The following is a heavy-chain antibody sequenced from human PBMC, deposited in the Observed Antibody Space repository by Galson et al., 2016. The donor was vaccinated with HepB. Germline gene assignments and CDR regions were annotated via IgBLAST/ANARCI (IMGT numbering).Heavy chain of an antibody. D-gene: IGHD3-3*01. CDR2: INGGNGDT. J-gene: IGHJ5*02. Sequence: SVKVSCKASGYIFSNFPMHWVRQAPGQRLEWMGWINGGNGDTRYSQKFQGRITITRDTSATTVYLELSSLTSEDTAVYYCARAPGRRTVRMKGLRLKEEWGESTPINRFDPWGQGTLVTVSS. V-gene: IGHV1-3*01. CDR1: GYIFSNFP. CDR3: ARAPGRRTVRMKGLRLKEEWGESTPINRFDP.